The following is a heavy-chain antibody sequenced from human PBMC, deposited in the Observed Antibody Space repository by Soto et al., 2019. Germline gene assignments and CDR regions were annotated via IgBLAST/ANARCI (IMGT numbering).Heavy chain of an antibody. Sequence: SETLSLTCTVSGGSISSSSYYWGWIRQPPGKGLEWIGSIYYSGSTYYNPSLKSRVTISVDTSKNQFSLKLSSVTAADTAVYYCARRALSSPVVRGVISDYWGQGTLVTVSS. CDR1: GGSISSSSYY. CDR3: ARRALSSPVVRGVISDY. D-gene: IGHD3-10*01. J-gene: IGHJ4*02. V-gene: IGHV4-39*01. CDR2: IYYSGST.